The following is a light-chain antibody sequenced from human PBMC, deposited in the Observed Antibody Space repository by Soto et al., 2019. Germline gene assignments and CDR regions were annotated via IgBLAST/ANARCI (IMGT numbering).Light chain of an antibody. CDR2: DVS. V-gene: IGLV2-14*01. Sequence: QSALTQPASVSGSPGQSITIPCTGTTSNVGGYTYVSWYQQPPGKAPKLMIYDVSNRPSGVSNRFSGSKSGNTASLTTSGLQAEDEADYYCSSYTSSSTPVFGGGTKVTVL. CDR1: TSNVGGYTY. CDR3: SSYTSSSTPV. J-gene: IGLJ2*01.